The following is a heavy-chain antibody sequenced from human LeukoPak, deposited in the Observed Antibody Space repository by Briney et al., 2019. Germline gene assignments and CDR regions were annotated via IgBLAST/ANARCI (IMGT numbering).Heavy chain of an antibody. J-gene: IGHJ4*02. Sequence: ERSLRLSCAASGFTFSSYAMHWVRQAPGKGLEWVAVISYEGSNKYYADSVKGRFTISRDNSENTLYLQMNSLRAEDTAVYYCARGPDYYDSSGYYYFDYWGQGTLVTVSS. CDR2: ISYEGSNK. V-gene: IGHV3-30*04. D-gene: IGHD3-22*01. CDR1: GFTFSSYA. CDR3: ARGPDYYDSSGYYYFDY.